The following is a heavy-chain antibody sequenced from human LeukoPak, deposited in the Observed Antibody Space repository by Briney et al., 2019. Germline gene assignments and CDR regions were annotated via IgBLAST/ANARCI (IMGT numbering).Heavy chain of an antibody. D-gene: IGHD3-3*01. CDR3: ARVHRITIFGVVTTLGFDP. J-gene: IGHJ5*02. Sequence: PSETLSLTCTVSGGSISSYYWSWIRQPPGKGLEWIGYIYYSGSTNYNPSLKGRVTISVDTSKNQFSLRLSSVTAADTAVYYCARVHRITIFGVVTTLGFDPWGQGTLVTVSS. V-gene: IGHV4-59*01. CDR2: IYYSGST. CDR1: GGSISSYY.